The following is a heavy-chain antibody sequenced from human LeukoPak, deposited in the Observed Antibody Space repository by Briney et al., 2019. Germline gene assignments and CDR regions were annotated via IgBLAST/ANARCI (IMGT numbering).Heavy chain of an antibody. V-gene: IGHV4-39*07. CDR1: GGSISSYY. CDR2: IYYSGST. D-gene: IGHD2-21*02. Sequence: PSETLSLTCTVSGGSISSYYWGWIRQPPGKGLEWIGSIYYSGSTYYNPSLKSRVTISVDTSKNQFSLKLSSVTAADTAVYYCARDDCGGDCYSELYYYYGMDVWGQGTTVTVSS. J-gene: IGHJ6*02. CDR3: ARDDCGGDCYSELYYYYGMDV.